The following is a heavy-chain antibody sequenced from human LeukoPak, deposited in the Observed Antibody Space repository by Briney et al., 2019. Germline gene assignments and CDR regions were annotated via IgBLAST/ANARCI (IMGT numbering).Heavy chain of an antibody. CDR1: GFTFSRYW. J-gene: IGHJ4*02. CDR2: IKEDGSEK. Sequence: GGSLRLSCAASGFTFSRYWMSWVRQAPGKGLEWVANIKEDGSEKHYVDSVKGRFSISRDNAKNSVYLQMNSLRAEDTAVYYCARDRYFSYWGQGTLVTVSS. V-gene: IGHV3-7*01. D-gene: IGHD3-9*01. CDR3: ARDRYFSY.